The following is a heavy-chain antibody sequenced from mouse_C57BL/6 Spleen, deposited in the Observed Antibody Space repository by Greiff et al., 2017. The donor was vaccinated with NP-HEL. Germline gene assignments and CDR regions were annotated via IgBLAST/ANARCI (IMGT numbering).Heavy chain of an antibody. CDR3: ARVGYGNLAWFAY. V-gene: IGHV1-69*01. CDR2: IDPSDSYT. J-gene: IGHJ3*01. Sequence: VQLQQSGAELVMPGASVKLSCKASGYTFTSYWMHWVKQRPGQGLEWIGEIDPSDSYTNYNQKFKGKSTLTVDKYSSTAYLQLGSLTSEASAVFYLARVGYGNLAWFAYWGQGTLVTVAA. D-gene: IGHD2-1*01. CDR1: GYTFTSYW.